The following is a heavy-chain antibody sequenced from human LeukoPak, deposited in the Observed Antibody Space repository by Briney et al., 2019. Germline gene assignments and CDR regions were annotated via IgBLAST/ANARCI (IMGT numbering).Heavy chain of an antibody. D-gene: IGHD2-2*03. V-gene: IGHV3-21*01. CDR1: GFTFSSYS. CDR3: ARDHDGYCSSTSCSNWFDP. CDR2: ISSSSSYI. Sequence: GGSLRLSCAASGFTFSSYSMNWVRQAPGKGLEWVSSISSSSSYIYYADSVKGRFTISRDNAKNSLYLQMNSLRAEDTAVYYCARDHDGYCSSTSCSNWFDPWGQETLVTVSS. J-gene: IGHJ5*02.